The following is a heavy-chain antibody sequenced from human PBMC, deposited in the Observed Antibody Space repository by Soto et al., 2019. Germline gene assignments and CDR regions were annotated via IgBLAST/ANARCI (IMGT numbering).Heavy chain of an antibody. J-gene: IGHJ6*03. CDR2: ISAYNGNT. D-gene: IGHD6-19*01. CDR1: GYTFTSYG. Sequence: ASVKVSCKASGYTFTSYGISWVRQAPGQGLEWMGWISAYNGNTNYAQKLQGRVTMTTDTSTSTAYMELRSLRSDDTAVYYCARTVAGPMGYYYYYMDVWGKGTTVTVSS. V-gene: IGHV1-18*01. CDR3: ARTVAGPMGYYYYYMDV.